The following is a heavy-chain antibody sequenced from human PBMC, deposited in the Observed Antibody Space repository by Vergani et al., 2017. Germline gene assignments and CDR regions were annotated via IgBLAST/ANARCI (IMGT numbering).Heavy chain of an antibody. CDR2: IYHIGST. CDR1: GYSTRNGYY. V-gene: IGHV4-38-2*01. CDR3: TRQPQEGASGPPSVPT. D-gene: IGHD5-12*01. J-gene: IGHJ4*02. Sequence: QVQLQESGPGLVAPSETLPLTCAVSGYSTRNGYYWGWIRPPPGKGLEWSGSIYHIGSTHYNPSLKSRVTISVDTSKNDFSLKVTSVTAADTAVYYCTRQPQEGASGPPSVPTWGQGISVIVSS.